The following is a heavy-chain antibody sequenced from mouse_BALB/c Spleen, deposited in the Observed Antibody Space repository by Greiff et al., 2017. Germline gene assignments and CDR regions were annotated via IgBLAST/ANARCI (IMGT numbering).Heavy chain of an antibody. CDR1: GYNFTSYW. Sequence: VQLQQPGAELVKPGTSVKLSCKASGYNFTSYWINWVKLRPGQGLEWIGDIYPGSGSTNYNEKFKSKATLTVDTSSSTAYMQLSSLASEDSALYYCARDYYGSSYWYFDVWGAGTTVTVSS. V-gene: IGHV1-55*01. D-gene: IGHD1-1*01. CDR2: IYPGSGST. J-gene: IGHJ1*01. CDR3: ARDYYGSSYWYFDV.